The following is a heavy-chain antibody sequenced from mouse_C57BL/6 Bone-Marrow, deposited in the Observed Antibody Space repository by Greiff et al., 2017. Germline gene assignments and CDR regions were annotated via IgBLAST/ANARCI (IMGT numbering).Heavy chain of an antibody. CDR3: ARSGAHQGAMDY. D-gene: IGHD1-3*01. CDR1: GYTFTDYY. V-gene: IGHV1-75*01. J-gene: IGHJ4*01. CDR2: IFPGSGST. Sequence: VQLQQSGPELVKPGASVKISCKASGYTFTDYYINWVKQMPGQGLEWIGWIFPGSGSTYYNEKFKGKATLTVDKSSSTAYMLLSSLTSEDSAVYCCARSGAHQGAMDYWGQGTSVTVSS.